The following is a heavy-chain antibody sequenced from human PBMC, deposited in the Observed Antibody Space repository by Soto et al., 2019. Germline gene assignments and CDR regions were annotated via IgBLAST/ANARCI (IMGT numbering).Heavy chain of an antibody. D-gene: IGHD3-10*01. Sequence: QVQLVQSGAEVKRPGSSVKVSCKVSGDAFTFYSINWVRQAPGLGLEWMGRINPILSMSNYAQRFQGRVTMTADKSTSTAYMELSSLRSEDTAIYYCASSYGSGYRAFDYWGQRALVTVSS. CDR1: GDAFTFYS. CDR3: ASSYGSGYRAFDY. CDR2: INPILSMS. J-gene: IGHJ4*02. V-gene: IGHV1-69*02.